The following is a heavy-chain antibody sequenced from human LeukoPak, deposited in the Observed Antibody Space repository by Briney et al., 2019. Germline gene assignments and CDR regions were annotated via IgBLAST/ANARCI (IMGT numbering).Heavy chain of an antibody. J-gene: IGHJ3*02. CDR1: GYSFTNYW. CDR3: ASLTGGDYYDTSGYFAFDI. CDR2: IYPGDSDT. Sequence: GESLKISCKGSGYSFTNYWIGWVRQMRGKGLEWMGIIYPGDSDTRYTPSFQGQVTISADKSISTAYLQWNRLKASDTAMYYCASLTGGDYYDTSGYFAFDIWGQGTMVTVSS. V-gene: IGHV5-51*01. D-gene: IGHD3-22*01.